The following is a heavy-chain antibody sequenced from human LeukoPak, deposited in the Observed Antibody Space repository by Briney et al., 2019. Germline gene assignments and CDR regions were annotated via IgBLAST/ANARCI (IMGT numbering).Heavy chain of an antibody. Sequence: GGSLRLSCAASGFPFSSYSMNWVRQAPGKGLEWVSSISSGTSFIYYADSVKGRFTTSRDNAKNSLYLQMNSLRAEDTAVYYCARSEPDRPDYYYYYYMDVWGKGTTVTISS. CDR3: ARSEPDRPDYYYYYYMDV. V-gene: IGHV3-21*01. D-gene: IGHD1-26*01. CDR2: ISSGTSFI. J-gene: IGHJ6*03. CDR1: GFPFSSYS.